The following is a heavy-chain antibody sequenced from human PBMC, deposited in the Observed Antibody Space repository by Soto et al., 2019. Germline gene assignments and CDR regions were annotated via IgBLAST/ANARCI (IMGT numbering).Heavy chain of an antibody. D-gene: IGHD6-19*01. V-gene: IGHV5-51*01. J-gene: IGHJ6*02. Sequence: GESLKISCKGSGYSFTSYWIGWVRQMPGKGLEWMGIIYPGDSNTRYSPSLQGQVTISVDKSISTAYLQWSSLKATDTAMYYCARPREAGKNYYGVDVWGQGTTVTVSS. CDR2: IYPGDSNT. CDR3: ARPREAGKNYYGVDV. CDR1: GYSFTSYW.